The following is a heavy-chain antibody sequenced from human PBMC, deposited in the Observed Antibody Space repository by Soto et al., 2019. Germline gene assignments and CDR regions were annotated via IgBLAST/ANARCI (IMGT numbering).Heavy chain of an antibody. Sequence: ETLSITCSDSGASISSFNCDMVRQPAGKGPEWVGRLNIAGTINYNPSLKSRITMSMDTSKNQISLHLRSVTAADTAIYYCARARGEYTSSWFWYFSHWGHGTLVTVSS. CDR3: ARARGEYTSSWFWYFSH. J-gene: IGHJ2*01. V-gene: IGHV4-4*07. CDR1: GASISSFN. CDR2: LNIAGTI. D-gene: IGHD6-13*01.